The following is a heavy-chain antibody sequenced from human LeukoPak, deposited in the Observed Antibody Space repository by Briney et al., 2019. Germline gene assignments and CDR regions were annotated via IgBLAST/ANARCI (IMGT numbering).Heavy chain of an antibody. CDR3: VREQGDAFDV. Sequence: GGSLRLSCAASGFTFDDYGMTWVRQAPGKGLEWVSGINCKGGSTSHADSVKGRFTISRDNAKNSLYLQMNSLRAEDTALYYCVREQGDAFDVWGQGRMVTVSS. V-gene: IGHV3-20*04. J-gene: IGHJ3*01. CDR2: INCKGGST. CDR1: GFTFDDYG.